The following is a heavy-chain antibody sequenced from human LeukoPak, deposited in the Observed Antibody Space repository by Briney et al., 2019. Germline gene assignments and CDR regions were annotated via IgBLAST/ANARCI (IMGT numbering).Heavy chain of an antibody. V-gene: IGHV4-34*01. CDR3: AGGPTH. J-gene: IGHJ4*02. CDR1: GGSFSGYY. Sequence: SETLSLTCAVYGGSFSGYYWSWIRQPPGKGLEWIGEINHSGSTNYNPSLKSRVTISVDTSKNQFSLKLSSVTAADTAVYYCAGGPTHWGQGTLVTVSS. D-gene: IGHD4-23*01. CDR2: INHSGST.